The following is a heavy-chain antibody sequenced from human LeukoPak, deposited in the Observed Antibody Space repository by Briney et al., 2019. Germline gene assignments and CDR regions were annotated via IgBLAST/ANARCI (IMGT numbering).Heavy chain of an antibody. CDR3: AREVYDFWSGSTYGMDV. D-gene: IGHD3-3*01. CDR2: INHSGST. J-gene: IGHJ6*02. CDR1: GGSISSSSYY. V-gene: IGHV4-39*07. Sequence: SETLSLTCTVSGGSISSSSYYWGWIRQPPGKGLEWIGEINHSGSTNYNPSLKSRVTISVDTSKNQFSLKLSSVTAADTAVYYCAREVYDFWSGSTYGMDVWGQGTTVTVSS.